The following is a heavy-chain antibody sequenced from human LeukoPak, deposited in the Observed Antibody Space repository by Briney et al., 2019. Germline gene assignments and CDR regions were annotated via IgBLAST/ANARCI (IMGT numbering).Heavy chain of an antibody. J-gene: IGHJ1*01. CDR2: ISSSGSII. CDR1: GFTFSDYY. D-gene: IGHD2-2*01. V-gene: IGHV3-11*04. CDR3: TSPPLGYCSTTSCLQYFEQ. Sequence: GGSLRLSCAASGFTFSDYYMSWIRQAPGMGLEWVSYISSSGSIIDYADSVRGRFTISRDNAKNSLYLQMNSLRAEDTAVYYCTSPPLGYCSTTSCLQYFEQWGQGTLVTVSS.